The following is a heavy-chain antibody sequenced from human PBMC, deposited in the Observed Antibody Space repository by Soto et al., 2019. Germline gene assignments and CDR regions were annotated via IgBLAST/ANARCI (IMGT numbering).Heavy chain of an antibody. CDR2: IYHGGTT. CDR1: GYSIRSGSY. D-gene: IGHD6-19*01. Sequence: SETLSLTCTVSGYSIRSGSYCACMRQPPGKGPEWIASIYHGGTTFYNPSLKSRITISVDTSKNQFSLKLSSVTAADTAVYYCARHVSSGWYYFDYWGQGTLVTVSS. CDR3: ARHVSSGWYYFDY. V-gene: IGHV4-38-2*02. J-gene: IGHJ4*02.